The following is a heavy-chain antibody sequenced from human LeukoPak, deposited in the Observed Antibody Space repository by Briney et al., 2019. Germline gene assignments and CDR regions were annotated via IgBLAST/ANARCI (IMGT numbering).Heavy chain of an antibody. CDR3: ARARAAAGQYYFDY. Sequence: PSETLSLTCTVSGASISRYYWSWIRQPPGEGLEWIGYIYYSESTNYNPYLKSRVPISLDTTKNQCSLKLSSMTAADTAVYYCARARAAAGQYYFDYWGQGTLVTVSS. D-gene: IGHD6-13*01. J-gene: IGHJ4*02. V-gene: IGHV4-59*01. CDR1: GASISRYY. CDR2: IYYSEST.